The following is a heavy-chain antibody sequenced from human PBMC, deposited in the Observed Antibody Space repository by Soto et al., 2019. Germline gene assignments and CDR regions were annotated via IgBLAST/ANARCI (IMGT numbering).Heavy chain of an antibody. V-gene: IGHV3-33*01. CDR3: TRYLTRYDILTGYFDY. Sequence: GGPLRLSCAASGFTFSGDGMHWVRQAPGKGREWVAVIWYDGSNKYYADSVKGRFTISRDNSKNTLYLQMNSLRAEDTAVYYCTRYLTRYDILTGYFDYWGQGTLVTVSS. D-gene: IGHD3-9*01. CDR2: IWYDGSNK. CDR1: GFTFSGDG. J-gene: IGHJ4*02.